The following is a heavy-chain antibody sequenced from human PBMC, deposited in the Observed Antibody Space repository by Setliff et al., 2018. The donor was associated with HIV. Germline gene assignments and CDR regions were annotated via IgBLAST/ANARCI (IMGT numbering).Heavy chain of an antibody. D-gene: IGHD6-6*01. V-gene: IGHV1-46*01. J-gene: IGHJ1*01. Sequence: GASVKVSCKASGYTFTSYYMHWVRQAPGKGREWMGIINPSSGSTTYAQKFQGRVTMTRDTSTSTVYMELSSLRSEDTAVYYCARDPAPSSSASYFQHWGQGTPVTVSS. CDR2: INPSSGST. CDR1: GYTFTSYY. CDR3: ARDPAPSSSASYFQH.